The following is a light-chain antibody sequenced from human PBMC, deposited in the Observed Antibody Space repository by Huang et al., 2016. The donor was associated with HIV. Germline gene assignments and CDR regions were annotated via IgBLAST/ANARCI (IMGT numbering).Light chain of an antibody. Sequence: EILLTQSPATLSVSPGERVTLSCRATQSVNFDLAWYQQRGGKAPRLLIYSASTRATGIPDRFSGSGSGKEFTLTISSLQSEDFAIYYCQQYNNWPWTFGQGTEVEIK. CDR2: SAS. CDR3: QQYNNWPWT. V-gene: IGKV3-15*01. J-gene: IGKJ1*01. CDR1: QSVNFD.